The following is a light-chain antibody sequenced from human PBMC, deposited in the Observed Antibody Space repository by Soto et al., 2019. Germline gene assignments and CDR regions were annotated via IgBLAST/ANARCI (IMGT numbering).Light chain of an antibody. Sequence: EIVLTQSPLSLPVTPGEPASISCRSSRNLLHSNGYYYLDWYLQKPGQSPQLLIYLGSNRASGVPYRFSGSGSGTDFTLTISRVEAEDVGVYFCAQGLATPFTFGGGTKVEIK. J-gene: IGKJ4*01. V-gene: IGKV2-28*01. CDR3: AQGLATPFT. CDR1: RNLLHSNGYYY. CDR2: LGS.